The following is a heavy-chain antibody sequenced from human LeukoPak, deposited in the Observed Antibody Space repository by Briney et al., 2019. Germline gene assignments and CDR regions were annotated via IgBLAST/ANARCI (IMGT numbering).Heavy chain of an antibody. CDR1: GASISSYY. CDR3: ARVLSKHGRAFDI. Sequence: PSETLSLTCTVSGASISSYYWSWIRQPPGKGLEWIGNIYYSGSTNYNPSLKSRVTISVDTSKNQFSLKLNSVTAADTAVYHCARVLSKHGRAFDIWGQGTMVTVSS. D-gene: IGHD1-26*01. V-gene: IGHV4-59*08. J-gene: IGHJ3*02. CDR2: IYYSGST.